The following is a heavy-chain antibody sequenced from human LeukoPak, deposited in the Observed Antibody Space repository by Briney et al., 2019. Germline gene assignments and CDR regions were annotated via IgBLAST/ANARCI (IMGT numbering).Heavy chain of an antibody. Sequence: GGSLRLSCAASGFTFSSYGMHWVRQAPGKGLEWVAFIRYDGSNKYYADSVKGRFTISRDNSKNTLYLQMNSLRAEDTAVYYCAKDSSSWSGPFDYWGQGTLVTVSS. V-gene: IGHV3-30*02. CDR2: IRYDGSNK. J-gene: IGHJ4*02. CDR1: GFTFSSYG. D-gene: IGHD6-13*01. CDR3: AKDSSSWSGPFDY.